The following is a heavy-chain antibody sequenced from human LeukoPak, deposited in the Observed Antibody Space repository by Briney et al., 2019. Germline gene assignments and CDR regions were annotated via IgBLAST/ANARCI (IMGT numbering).Heavy chain of an antibody. CDR3: ARENRYSYALDAFDI. CDR1: GFTFSSYE. CDR2: ISSSGSTI. Sequence: PGGSLRLSCAASGFTFSSYEMNWVRQAPGKGLEWVSYISSSGSTIYYADSVKGRFTISRDNAKNTLYLQMNSLRAEDTAVYYCARENRYSYALDAFDIWGQGTMVTVSS. J-gene: IGHJ3*02. V-gene: IGHV3-48*03. D-gene: IGHD5-18*01.